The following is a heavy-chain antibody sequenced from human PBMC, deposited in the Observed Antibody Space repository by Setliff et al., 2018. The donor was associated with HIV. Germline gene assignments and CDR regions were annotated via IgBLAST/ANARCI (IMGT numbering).Heavy chain of an antibody. CDR3: ARAMVPDSSGYYRPPAFDI. CDR2: IYSGGST. Sequence: PGGSLRLSCEASGFTFSDYYMSWVRQAPGKGLEWVSVIYSGGSTYYADSVKGRFTISRDNFKNTLYLQMNSLRAEDAAVYYCARAMVPDSSGYYRPPAFDIWGQGTMVTVSS. CDR1: GFTFSDYY. D-gene: IGHD3-22*01. V-gene: IGHV3-53*01. J-gene: IGHJ3*02.